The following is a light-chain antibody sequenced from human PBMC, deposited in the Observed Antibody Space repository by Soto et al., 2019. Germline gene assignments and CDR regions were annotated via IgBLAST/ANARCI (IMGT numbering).Light chain of an antibody. V-gene: IGKV3-20*01. Sequence: EIVLTQSPGTLSLYPGERATLSCRASQSVSNNYLAWYQQKPGQAPRHLIYGASNKATGIPDRFSGSGSGTDVTLTFSSLEPEVFEVYYCQQYGSSGTFGQGTEVDIK. J-gene: IGKJ1*01. CDR2: GAS. CDR3: QQYGSSGT. CDR1: QSVSNNY.